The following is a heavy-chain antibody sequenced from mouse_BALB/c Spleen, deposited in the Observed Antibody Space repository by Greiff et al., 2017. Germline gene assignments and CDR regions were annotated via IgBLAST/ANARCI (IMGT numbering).Heavy chain of an antibody. V-gene: IGHV5-6-4*01. CDR1: GFTFSSYT. J-gene: IGHJ4*01. Sequence: EVKLMESGGGLVKPGGSLKLSCAASGFTFSSYTMSWVRQTPEKRLEWVATISSGGSYTYYPDSVKGRFTISRDNAKNTLYLQMSSLKSEDTAMYYCTRGMGDYGAMDYWGQGTSVTVSS. CDR3: TRGMGDYGAMDY. CDR2: ISSGGSYT. D-gene: IGHD2-4*01.